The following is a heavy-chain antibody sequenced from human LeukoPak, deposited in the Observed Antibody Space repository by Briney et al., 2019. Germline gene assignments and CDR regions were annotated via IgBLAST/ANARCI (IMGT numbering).Heavy chain of an antibody. CDR3: ARGQGGILTGYSLSDY. CDR1: GFTFSSYS. CDR2: ISSSSYI. J-gene: IGHJ4*02. V-gene: IGHV3-21*01. D-gene: IGHD3-9*01. Sequence: GGSLRLSCAASGFTFSSYSMNWVRQAPGKGLEWVSSISSSSYIYYADSVKGRFTISRDNAKNSLYLQMNSLRAEDTAVYYCARGQGGILTGYSLSDYWGQGTLVTVSS.